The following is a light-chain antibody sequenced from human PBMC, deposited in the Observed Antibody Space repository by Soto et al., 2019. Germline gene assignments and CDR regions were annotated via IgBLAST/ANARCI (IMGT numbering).Light chain of an antibody. CDR3: VLYMGSGLWV. CDR2: STN. J-gene: IGLJ3*02. CDR1: SGSVSTSYY. V-gene: IGLV8-61*01. Sequence: QTVVTQEPSFSVSPGGTVTLTCGLSSGSVSTSYYPSLYQQTPGQAPRTLIYSTNTRSSGVPDRFSGSILGNKAALTITGAQADDESDYYCVLYMGSGLWVFGGGTKLTVL.